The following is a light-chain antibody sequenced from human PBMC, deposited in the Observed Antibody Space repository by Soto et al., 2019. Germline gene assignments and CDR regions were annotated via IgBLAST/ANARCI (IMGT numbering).Light chain of an antibody. J-gene: IGKJ4*01. CDR2: TAS. Sequence: DIQMTQSPSSLSASVGDRVTITCRASQSIASYLNWYQQRPGEAPNLLIYTASNLQTGVPSRFSGSGAGADFTLTISGLQPEDVATYFCQHSYSRISFGGGTKVEIK. V-gene: IGKV1-39*01. CDR3: QHSYSRIS. CDR1: QSIASY.